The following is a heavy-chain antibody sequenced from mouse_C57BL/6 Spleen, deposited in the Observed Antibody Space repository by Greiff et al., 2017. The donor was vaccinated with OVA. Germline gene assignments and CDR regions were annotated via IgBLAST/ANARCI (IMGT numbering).Heavy chain of an antibody. CDR3: ARYMGDGYFDY. CDR1: GFTFTDYY. Sequence: EVQLVESGGGLVQPGGSLSLSCAASGFTFTDYYMSWVRQPPGKALEWLGFLRNKANGYTTEYSASVKGRFTISRDNAQSILYLQMNALRAEDSATYYCARYMGDGYFDYWGQGTTLTVSS. J-gene: IGHJ2*01. D-gene: IGHD3-3*01. V-gene: IGHV7-3*01. CDR2: LRNKANGYTT.